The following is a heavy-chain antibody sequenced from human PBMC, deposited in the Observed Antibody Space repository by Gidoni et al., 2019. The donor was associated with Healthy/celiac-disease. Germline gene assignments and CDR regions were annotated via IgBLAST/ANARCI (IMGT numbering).Heavy chain of an antibody. Sequence: QVQLVQSGAEVQQPGSSVKVSCKASGGTFSSYAISWVRQAPGQGLEWMGGIIPIFGIATYAQKLQGRVTITADKSTSTAYMELSSLRSEDTAVYYCAKSKGILYPASTWFDPWGQGTLVTVSS. J-gene: IGHJ5*02. D-gene: IGHD2-8*01. CDR3: AKSKGILYPASTWFDP. V-gene: IGHV1-69*17. CDR1: GGTFSSYA. CDR2: IIPIFGIA.